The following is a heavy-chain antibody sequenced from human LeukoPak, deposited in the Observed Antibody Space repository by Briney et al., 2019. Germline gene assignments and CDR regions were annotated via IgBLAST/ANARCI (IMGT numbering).Heavy chain of an antibody. CDR1: GGSFSGYY. D-gene: IGHD5-24*01. V-gene: IGHV3-21*01. J-gene: IGHJ4*02. CDR3: ARDRDGYNRLDY. Sequence: ETLSLTCAVYGGSFSGYYWSWIRQAPGKGLEWVSSISSSSSYIYYADSVKGRFTISRDSAKNSLYLQMNSLRAEDTAVYYCARDRDGYNRLDYWGQGTLVTVSS. CDR2: ISSSSSYI.